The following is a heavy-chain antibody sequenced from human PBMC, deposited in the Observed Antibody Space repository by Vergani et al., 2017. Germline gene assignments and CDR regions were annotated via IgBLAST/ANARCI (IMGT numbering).Heavy chain of an antibody. CDR3: VYRKTGCGTTGCFYPFYYDCYTDV. J-gene: IGHJ6*03. D-gene: IGHD1-7*01. CDR1: GFSLNTRGVS. CDR2: IYWNDDQ. V-gene: IGHV2-5*04. Sequence: QITLKESGPTLVKPTQTLTLTCTFSGFSLNTRGVSVAWIRQPPGKALDWLALIYWNDDQHYSPSLNNIVTITKDTSKNQVVLTMTNMDYVDTGTYYCVYRKTGCGTTGCFYPFYYDCYTDVWGKGTTVTVSS.